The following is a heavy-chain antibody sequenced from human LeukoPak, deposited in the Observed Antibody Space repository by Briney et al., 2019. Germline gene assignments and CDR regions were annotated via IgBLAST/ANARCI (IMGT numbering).Heavy chain of an antibody. CDR1: GGSISSYY. Sequence: SETLSLTCTASGGSISSYYWSWIRQPPGKGLEWIGYIYYSGSTNYNPSLKSRVTISVDTSKNQFSLKLSSVTAADTAVYYCARDRQYYDFWSGYYKPMALFDYWGQGTLVTVSS. D-gene: IGHD3-3*01. CDR2: IYYSGST. J-gene: IGHJ4*02. CDR3: ARDRQYYDFWSGYYKPMALFDY. V-gene: IGHV4-59*01.